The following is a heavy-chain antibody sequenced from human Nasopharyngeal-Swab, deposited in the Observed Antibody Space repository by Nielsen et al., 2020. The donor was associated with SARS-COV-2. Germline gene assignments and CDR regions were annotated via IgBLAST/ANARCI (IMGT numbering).Heavy chain of an antibody. Sequence: SETLSLTCAVSGYSISSGYYWGWIRQPPGKGLEWIGSIYHSGRTYYNPSLKSRVTISVDTSKNQFSLKLSSVTAADTAVYYCARLELSLGAFDIWGQGTMVTVSS. CDR3: ARLELSLGAFDI. V-gene: IGHV4-38-2*01. CDR2: IYHSGRT. D-gene: IGHD3-16*02. J-gene: IGHJ3*02. CDR1: GYSISSGYY.